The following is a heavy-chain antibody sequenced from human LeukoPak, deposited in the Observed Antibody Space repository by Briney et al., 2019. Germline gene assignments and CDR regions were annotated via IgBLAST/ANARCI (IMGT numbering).Heavy chain of an antibody. CDR1: GFTFSSYA. D-gene: IGHD7-27*01. Sequence: GGSLRLSCAASGFTFSSYAMHWVRQAPGKGLEWVAVISYDGSNKYYADSVKGRFTISRGNSKNTLYLQMNSLRAEDTAVYYCARELIWGSPDWGQGTLVTVSS. V-gene: IGHV3-30-3*01. J-gene: IGHJ4*02. CDR3: ARELIWGSPD. CDR2: ISYDGSNK.